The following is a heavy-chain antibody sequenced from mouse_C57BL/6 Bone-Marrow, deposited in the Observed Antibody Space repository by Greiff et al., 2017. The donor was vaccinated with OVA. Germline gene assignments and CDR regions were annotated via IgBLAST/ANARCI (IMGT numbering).Heavy chain of an antibody. CDR2: IRLKSDNYAT. J-gene: IGHJ4*01. CDR1: GFTFSNYW. Sequence: EVKVEESGGGLVQPGGSMKLSCVASGFTFSNYWMNWVRQSPEKGLEWVAQIRLKSDNYATHYAESVKGRFTISRDDSKSSVYLQMNNLRAEDTGMYYCTGRDYDGDAMDYWGQGTSVTVSS. D-gene: IGHD2-4*01. V-gene: IGHV6-3*01. CDR3: TGRDYDGDAMDY.